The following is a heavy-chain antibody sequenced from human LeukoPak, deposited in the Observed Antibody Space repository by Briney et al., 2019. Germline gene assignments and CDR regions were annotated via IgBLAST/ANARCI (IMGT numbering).Heavy chain of an antibody. CDR3: ARGPRNDP. D-gene: IGHD1-14*01. CDR1: GYPFTTWE. Sequence: ASVKDACKTSGYPFTTWEINWVRQAAGQGLEWMGWVHPNSGNTAYAQKFQGRVTMTRDTSISTAYMELSGLRSDHTAVYFCARGPRNDPWGQGTLVTVSS. CDR2: VHPNSGNT. V-gene: IGHV1-8*01. J-gene: IGHJ5*02.